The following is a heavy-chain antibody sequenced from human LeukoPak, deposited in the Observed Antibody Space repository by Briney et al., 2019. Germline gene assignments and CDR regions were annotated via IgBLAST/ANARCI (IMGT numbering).Heavy chain of an antibody. CDR1: GFTFSSYE. D-gene: IGHD6-19*01. CDR2: ISSSGSSR. J-gene: IGHJ4*02. V-gene: IGHV3-48*03. Sequence: GGSLRLSCAASGFTFSSYEMNWVRQAPGKGLEWVSYISSSGSSRYYADSVKGRFTISRDNAKNSLNLQMNSLRADDTAVYYCARQDSGWHVYWGQGTLVIVSS. CDR3: ARQDSGWHVY.